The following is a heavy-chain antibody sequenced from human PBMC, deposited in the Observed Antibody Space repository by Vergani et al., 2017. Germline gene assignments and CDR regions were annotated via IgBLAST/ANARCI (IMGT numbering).Heavy chain of an antibody. CDR3: ATPRLRFSYYYYYGMDV. CDR2: INPTTGNP. V-gene: IGHV7-4-1*01. J-gene: IGHJ6*02. Sequence: QVQLVQSGAEVKKPGSSVKVSCKASGYSFNNYAIHWVRQAPGQGLEWMGWINPTTGNPTYARAFTGRFVFSLDTSISTAYLQIGSLKAEDTAVYYCATPRLRFSYYYYYGMDVWGQGTTVTVSS. CDR1: GYSFNNYA. D-gene: IGHD5-12*01.